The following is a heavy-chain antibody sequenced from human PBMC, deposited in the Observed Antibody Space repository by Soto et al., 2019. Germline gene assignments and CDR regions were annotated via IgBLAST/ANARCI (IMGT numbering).Heavy chain of an antibody. V-gene: IGHV1-2*04. CDR1: GGTFSSYA. CDR2: INPNSGGT. CDR3: AREKGDSYSSSGDGGMDV. J-gene: IGHJ6*02. D-gene: IGHD6-13*01. Sequence: GASVKVSCKASGGTFSSYAISWVRQAPGQGLEWMGWINPNSGGTNYAQKFQGWVTMTRDTSISTAYMELSRLRSDDTAVYYCAREKGDSYSSSGDGGMDVWGQGTTVTVSS.